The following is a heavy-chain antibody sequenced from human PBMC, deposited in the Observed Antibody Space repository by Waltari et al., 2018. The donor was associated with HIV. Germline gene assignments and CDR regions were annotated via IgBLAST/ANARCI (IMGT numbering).Heavy chain of an antibody. CDR1: GFSISRYW. V-gene: IGHV3-74*01. J-gene: IGHJ4*02. Sequence: EVQLEESGGASVQPGGSLRLSCAASGFSISRYWMHWVRQTPGKGLVWVSRMNEDGNRRDYAGSVRGRFTISRDSAKNTLFLQMNSLRDEDTAMYYCIRDMFGEYDYWGQGALVTVSS. CDR2: MNEDGNRR. CDR3: IRDMFGEYDY. D-gene: IGHD3-10*02.